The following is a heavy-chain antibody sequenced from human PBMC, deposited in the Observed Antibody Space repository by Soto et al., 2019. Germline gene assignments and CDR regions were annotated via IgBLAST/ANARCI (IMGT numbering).Heavy chain of an antibody. D-gene: IGHD3-10*01. J-gene: IGHJ4*02. CDR1: GFTFSSYA. V-gene: IGHV3-23*01. CDR2: ITDTGGDA. Sequence: GGSLRLSCAASGFTFSSYAMSWVRQAPGKGLEWVSTITDTGGDAKYADSVRGRFTNSRDNSKNTLHLQMSSLRAEDSAVYYCARGSTDSYPGSRIFDFWGRGTLVTVSS. CDR3: ARGSTDSYPGSRIFDF.